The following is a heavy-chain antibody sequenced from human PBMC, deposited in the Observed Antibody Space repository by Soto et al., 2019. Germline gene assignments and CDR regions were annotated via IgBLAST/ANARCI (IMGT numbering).Heavy chain of an antibody. CDR1: GFTFSSYA. CDR2: ISYDGSNK. J-gene: IGHJ6*02. CDR3: ARGGSSSWPSYYYYGMDV. V-gene: IGHV3-30-3*01. Sequence: QPGGSLRLSCAASGFTFSSYAMHWVRQAPGKGLEWVAVISYDGSNKYYADSVKGRFTISRDNSKNTLYLQMNSLRAEDTAVYYCARGGSSSWPSYYYYGMDVWGQGTTVTVSS. D-gene: IGHD6-13*01.